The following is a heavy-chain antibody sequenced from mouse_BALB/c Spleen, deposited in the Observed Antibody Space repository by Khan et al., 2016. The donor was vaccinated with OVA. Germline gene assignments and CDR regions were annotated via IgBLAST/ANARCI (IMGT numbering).Heavy chain of an antibody. Sequence: EVQLVESGPGLVKPSQSLSLTCTVTGYSITSDYAWNWIRQFPGNKLEWMGYISYSGSNNYNPSLKSRISIKRDTSKNQFFLQLNSVTTEDTATYYCARDGSRYNYAMDYWGQGTSVTVSS. CDR3: ARDGSRYNYAMDY. CDR2: ISYSGSN. D-gene: IGHD2-3*01. CDR1: GYSITSDYA. V-gene: IGHV3-2*02. J-gene: IGHJ4*01.